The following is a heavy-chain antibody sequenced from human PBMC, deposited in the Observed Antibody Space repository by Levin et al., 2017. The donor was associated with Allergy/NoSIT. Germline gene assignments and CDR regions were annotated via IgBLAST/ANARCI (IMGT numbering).Heavy chain of an antibody. CDR3: TTGEGYYYGSGSYYNEQYYFDY. D-gene: IGHD3-10*01. V-gene: IGHV3-15*01. J-gene: IGHJ4*02. CDR1: GFTFSNAW. CDR2: IKSKTDGGTT. Sequence: GGSLRLSCAASGFTFSNAWMSWVRQAPGKGLEWVGRIKSKTDGGTTDYAAPVKGRFTISRDDSKNTLYLQMNSLKTEDTAVYYCTTGEGYYYGSGSYYNEQYYFDYWGQGTLVTVSS.